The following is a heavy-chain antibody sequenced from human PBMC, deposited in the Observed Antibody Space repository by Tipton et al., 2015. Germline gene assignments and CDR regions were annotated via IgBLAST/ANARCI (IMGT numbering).Heavy chain of an antibody. Sequence: SLRLSCAASKFAFSNYAMTWVRQAPGKGLEWVSSISSSSSYIYYADSVKGRSTISRDNAKNSLYLQMNSLRAEDTAVYYCARDLRTIFGVAGGFFDCWGQGTLVTVSS. CDR3: ARDLRTIFGVAGGFFDC. J-gene: IGHJ4*02. CDR2: ISSSSSYI. V-gene: IGHV3-21*01. CDR1: KFAFSNYA. D-gene: IGHD3-3*01.